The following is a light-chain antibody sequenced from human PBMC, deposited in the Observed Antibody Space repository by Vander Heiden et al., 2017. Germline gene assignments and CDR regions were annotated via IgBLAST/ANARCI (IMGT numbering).Light chain of an antibody. CDR3: QAWDSSTVV. V-gene: IGLV3-1*01. J-gene: IGLJ2*01. Sequence: SYELTPPPSVSVSPGQTASITCSGDQLGDKYACWYQQKPGQSPVLVIYQDTKRPSGIPGRFSGSNSGNTATLTISGTQAMDEADYYCQAWDSSTVVFGGGTKLTVL. CDR1: QLGDKY. CDR2: QDT.